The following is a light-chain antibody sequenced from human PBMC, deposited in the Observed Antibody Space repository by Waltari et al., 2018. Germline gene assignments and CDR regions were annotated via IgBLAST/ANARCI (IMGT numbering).Light chain of an antibody. Sequence: QSALTQPASVSGSPGQSITLSCTGTSSDVGGYNYVSWYQQHPGKAPKLMIDDVSKRPSGVSNRFSGSKSGNTASLTISGLQAEDEADYYCSSYTSSSTYVFGTGTKVTVL. CDR3: SSYTSSSTYV. J-gene: IGLJ1*01. V-gene: IGLV2-14*01. CDR2: DVS. CDR1: SSDVGGYNY.